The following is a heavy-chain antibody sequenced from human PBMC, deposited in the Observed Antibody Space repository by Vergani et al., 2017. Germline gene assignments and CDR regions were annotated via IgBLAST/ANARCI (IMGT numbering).Heavy chain of an antibody. CDR1: GFTFSSYE. J-gene: IGHJ4*02. CDR2: ISSSGSTI. D-gene: IGHD5-12*01. V-gene: IGHV3-48*03. CDR3: ARGGIVATIPIDY. Sequence: EVQLVESGGGLVQPGGSLRLSCAASGFTFSSYEMNWVRQAPGKGLEWVSYISSSGSTIYYADSVKGRFTISRDNAKNSLYLQMNSLRAEDTAVYYCARGGIVATIPIDYWGQGTLVTVSS.